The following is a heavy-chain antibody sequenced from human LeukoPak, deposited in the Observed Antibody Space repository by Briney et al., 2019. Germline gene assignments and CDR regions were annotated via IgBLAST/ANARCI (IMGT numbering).Heavy chain of an antibody. J-gene: IGHJ5*02. V-gene: IGHV4-34*01. CDR1: GGSFSGYY. Sequence: SETLSLTCAVYGGSFSGYYWSWIRQPPGKGLEWIGEINHSGSTNYNPSLKSRVTISVDTSKNQFSLKLSSVTAADTAVYYCARGHPRITIFGVVIHGWFDPWGQGTLVIVSS. CDR3: ARGHPRITIFGVVIHGWFDP. D-gene: IGHD3-3*01. CDR2: INHSGST.